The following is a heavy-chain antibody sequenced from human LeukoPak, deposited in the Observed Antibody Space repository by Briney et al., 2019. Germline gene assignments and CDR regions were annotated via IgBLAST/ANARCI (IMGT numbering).Heavy chain of an antibody. Sequence: GGSLRLSCAASGYSFSTYAMNWVRQAPGKGLEWVSGISANGGHTFSADSEKGRFTISRDNSKNTLYLQMNSLTAEDTAVYYCAKAKFSVATTTDFWGQGTLVTVSS. V-gene: IGHV3-23*01. D-gene: IGHD5-12*01. CDR1: GYSFSTYA. J-gene: IGHJ4*02. CDR2: ISANGGHT. CDR3: AKAKFSVATTTDF.